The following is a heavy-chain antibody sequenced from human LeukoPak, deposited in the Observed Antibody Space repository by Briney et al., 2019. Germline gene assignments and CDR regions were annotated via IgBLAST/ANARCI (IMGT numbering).Heavy chain of an antibody. D-gene: IGHD5-18*01. CDR1: GYTFTSYD. CDR2: MNPNSGNT. J-gene: IGHJ6*02. CDR3: ARGRTAMDHSYYYYGMDV. Sequence: GASVKVSCKASGYTFTSYDINWVRQATGQGLEWMGWMNPNSGNTGYAQKFQGRVTMTRNTSISTAYMELSSLRSEDTAVYYCARGRTAMDHSYYYYGMDVWGQGTTVTVSS. V-gene: IGHV1-8*01.